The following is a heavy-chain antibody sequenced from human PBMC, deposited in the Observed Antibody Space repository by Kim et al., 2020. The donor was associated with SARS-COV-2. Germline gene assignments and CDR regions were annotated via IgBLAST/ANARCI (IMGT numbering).Heavy chain of an antibody. D-gene: IGHD3-10*01. CDR3: ARVNRMRYGVSYYYYGMDV. Sequence: SETLSLTCTVSGGSISSYYWSWIRQPPGKGLEWIGYIYYSGSTNYNPSLKSRVTISVDTSKNQFSLKLSSVTAADTAVYYCARVNRMRYGVSYYYYGMDVWGQGTTVTVSS. J-gene: IGHJ6*02. V-gene: IGHV4-59*01. CDR2: IYYSGST. CDR1: GGSISSYY.